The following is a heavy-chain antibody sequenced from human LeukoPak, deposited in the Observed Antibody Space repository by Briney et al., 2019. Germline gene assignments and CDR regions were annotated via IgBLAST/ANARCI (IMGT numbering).Heavy chain of an antibody. CDR3: TRVGYIDEGIDY. J-gene: IGHJ4*02. CDR1: GFTFDDYG. CDR2: IKQDGSKK. D-gene: IGHD5-24*01. V-gene: IGHV3-7*04. Sequence: GGSLRLSCAASGFTFDDYGMSWVRQAPGKGLEWVANIKQDGSKKSYVDSVKGRFTISRDNAKNSLYLQMNSLRAEDTAIYYCTRVGYIDEGIDYWGQGTLVTVSS.